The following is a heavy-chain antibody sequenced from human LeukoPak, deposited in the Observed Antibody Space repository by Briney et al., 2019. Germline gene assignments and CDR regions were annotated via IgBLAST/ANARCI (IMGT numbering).Heavy chain of an antibody. CDR2: INPGGGST. Sequence: ASVKVSCKASGYTFTYYYMHWVRQAPGQGLEWMGIINPGGGSTSYAQKFQGRVTMTRDTSTSTVYMELSSLRSEDTAVYYCARKARGSYRLDYLGQGTLVTVSS. CDR1: GYTFTYYY. D-gene: IGHD1-26*01. V-gene: IGHV1-46*01. CDR3: ARKARGSYRLDY. J-gene: IGHJ4*02.